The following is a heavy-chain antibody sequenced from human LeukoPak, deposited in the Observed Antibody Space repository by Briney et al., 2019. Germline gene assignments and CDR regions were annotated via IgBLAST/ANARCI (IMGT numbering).Heavy chain of an antibody. J-gene: IGHJ4*02. Sequence: GGSLRLSCAASGFTFSSYAMHWVRQAPGKGLEWVAVISYDGSNKYYADSVKGRFTISRDNSKNTLYLQMNSLRAEDTAVYYCARDREVAGTAPFDYWGQGTLVTVSS. CDR1: GFTFSSYA. D-gene: IGHD6-19*01. CDR2: ISYDGSNK. V-gene: IGHV3-30-3*01. CDR3: ARDREVAGTAPFDY.